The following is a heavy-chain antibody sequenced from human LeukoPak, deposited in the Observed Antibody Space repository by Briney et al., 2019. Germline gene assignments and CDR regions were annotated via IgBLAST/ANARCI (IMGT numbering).Heavy chain of an antibody. CDR1: GYSFTNYR. V-gene: IGHV5-51*01. Sequence: GASLKISCKGSGYSFTNYRIGWVRQLPGKGLECMGTIYPGDSDTRYSPSFQGQVTISVDKSISTAYLQWSSLKASDTAMYYCARRRTLRLDAFDPWGQGTLVTVSS. CDR2: IYPGDSDT. J-gene: IGHJ5*02. D-gene: IGHD5/OR15-5a*01. CDR3: ARRRTLRLDAFDP.